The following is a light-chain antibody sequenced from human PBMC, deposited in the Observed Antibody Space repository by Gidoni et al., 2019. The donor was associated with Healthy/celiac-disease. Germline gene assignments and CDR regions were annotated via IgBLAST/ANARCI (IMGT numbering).Light chain of an antibody. CDR1: LSVSSSY. Sequence: DIVLTQSPGTLSLSPGERATLSCRASLSVSSSYLAWYQQKPGQAPRLLIYGASSRATGIPDRFSGSGSGTDFTLTISRLEPEDFAVYYCQQYGSSPLTFXGXTKVEIK. J-gene: IGKJ4*01. V-gene: IGKV3-20*01. CDR3: QQYGSSPLT. CDR2: GAS.